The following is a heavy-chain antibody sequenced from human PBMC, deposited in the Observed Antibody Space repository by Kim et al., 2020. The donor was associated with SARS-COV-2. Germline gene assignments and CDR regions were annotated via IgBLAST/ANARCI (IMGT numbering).Heavy chain of an antibody. Sequence: GGSLRLSCAASGFIFGNFGMHWVRQPPGKGLEWVAVVFYDGKDLYNADFEKGRFTISRDNSKNTVYLEINSLRTEDTSTYYCVKDGGGATYPDVWGQGTTVTVSS. V-gene: IGHV3-33*03. J-gene: IGHJ6*02. CDR3: VKDGGGATYPDV. CDR1: GFIFGNFG. D-gene: IGHD2-2*01. CDR2: VFYDGKDL.